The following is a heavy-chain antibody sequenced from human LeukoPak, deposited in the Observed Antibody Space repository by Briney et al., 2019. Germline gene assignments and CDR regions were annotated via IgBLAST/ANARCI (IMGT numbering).Heavy chain of an antibody. V-gene: IGHV1-18*01. J-gene: IGHJ3*02. CDR2: ISAYNGNA. CDR1: GYTFTSYG. D-gene: IGHD5-12*01. CDR3: ARDLMATITSWLGAFDI. Sequence: GASVKVSCKASGYTFTSYGISWVRQAPGQGLEWMGWISAYNGNANYAQKLQGRVTMTTDTSTSTAYMELRSLRSDDTAVYYCARDLMATITSWLGAFDIWGQGTMVTVSS.